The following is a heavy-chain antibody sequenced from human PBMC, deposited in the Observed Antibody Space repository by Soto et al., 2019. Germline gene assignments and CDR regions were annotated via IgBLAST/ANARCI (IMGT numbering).Heavy chain of an antibody. CDR3: ARGRSWFGEPRAIDY. J-gene: IGHJ4*02. D-gene: IGHD3-10*01. Sequence: SSETLSLTCAVYGGYFSGYYWSWIRQPPGKGLEWIGEINHSGSTNYNPSPKSRVTISVDTSKNQFSLKLSSVTAADTAVYYCARGRSWFGEPRAIDYWGQGTLVTVSS. CDR2: INHSGST. V-gene: IGHV4-34*01. CDR1: GGYFSGYY.